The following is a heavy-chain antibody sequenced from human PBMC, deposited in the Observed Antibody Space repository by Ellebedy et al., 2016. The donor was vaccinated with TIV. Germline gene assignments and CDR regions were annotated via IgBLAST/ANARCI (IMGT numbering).Heavy chain of an antibody. D-gene: IGHD3-16*01. CDR2: IFYSGDT. CDR3: VRFDYDVEGYYGLDV. V-gene: IGHV4-59*01. J-gene: IGHJ6*02. Sequence: SETLSLTXSVSGGSISRYSRTWIRQLLGKGLEWLGYIFYSGDTKYNPSLESRVTMSVDTSKNQFSLTLRSVTAADTAVYYCVRFDYDVEGYYGLDVWGRGTTVTVSS. CDR1: GGSISRYS.